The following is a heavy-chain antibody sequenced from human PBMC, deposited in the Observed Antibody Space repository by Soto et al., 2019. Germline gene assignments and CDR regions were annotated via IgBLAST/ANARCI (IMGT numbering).Heavy chain of an antibody. CDR2: IIPIFGTA. Sequence: QVQLVQSGAEVKKPGSSVKVSCKASGGTFSSYAISWVRQAPGQGLEWMGGIIPIFGTANYAQKFQGRVMITADECTSTAYMELSSLRSKDTAVYYCARVGPYYYYYYGMDVWGQGTTVTVSS. D-gene: IGHD3-16*01. CDR1: GGTFSSYA. V-gene: IGHV1-69*01. J-gene: IGHJ6*02. CDR3: ARVGPYYYYYYGMDV.